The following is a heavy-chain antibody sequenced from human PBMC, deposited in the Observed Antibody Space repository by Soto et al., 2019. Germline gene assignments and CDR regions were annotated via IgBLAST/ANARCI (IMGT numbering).Heavy chain of an antibody. J-gene: IGHJ6*02. V-gene: IGHV4-4*02. D-gene: IGHD3-10*01. CDR1: GGSISSSNW. CDR2: IYHSGST. CDR3: ASSGSGTYYGMDV. Sequence: SETLSLTCAVSGGSISSSNWWSWVRQPPGKGLEWIGEIYHSGSTNYNPSLKSRVTISVDKSKNQFSLKLSSVTAADTAVYYCASSGSGTYYGMDVWGQGTTVTAP.